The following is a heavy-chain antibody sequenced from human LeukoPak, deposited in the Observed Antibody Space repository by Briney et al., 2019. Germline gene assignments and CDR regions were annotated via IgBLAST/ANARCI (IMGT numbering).Heavy chain of an antibody. V-gene: IGHV3-74*01. D-gene: IGHD2-8*02. CDR3: AGGGGYTVPFHY. CDR2: INNDGSTT. Sequence: PGGSLRLSCAASGFTFSNYWMHWVRQTPGKGLVWVSRINNDGSTTSYADSVKGRFTISRDNAKNSLYLQMNSLRAGDTAVYYCAGGGGYTVPFHYWGQGTLVTVSS. J-gene: IGHJ4*02. CDR1: GFTFSNYW.